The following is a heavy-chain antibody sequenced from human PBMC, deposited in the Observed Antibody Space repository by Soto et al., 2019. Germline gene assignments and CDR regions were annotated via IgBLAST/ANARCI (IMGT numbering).Heavy chain of an antibody. Sequence: PGGSLRLSCAASGFTFSSYAMSWVRQAPGKGLEWVSAISGSGGSTYYADSVKGRFTISRDNPKNTLYLQMHSLRAEDTAVYYCAKMYSSPEYYFEFWGQGTLVTVSS. V-gene: IGHV3-23*01. CDR2: ISGSGGST. CDR3: AKMYSSPEYYFEF. J-gene: IGHJ4*02. D-gene: IGHD6-13*01. CDR1: GFTFSSYA.